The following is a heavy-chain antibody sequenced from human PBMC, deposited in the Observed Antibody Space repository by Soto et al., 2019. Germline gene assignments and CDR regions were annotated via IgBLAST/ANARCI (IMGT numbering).Heavy chain of an antibody. CDR1: GDTFTTYD. CDR2: INPNSGNI. D-gene: IGHD3-3*01. V-gene: IGHV1-8*01. CDR3: ARFAYYDFWSGYHSMGYYYYYGMDV. Sequence: RASVKVSCKASGDTFTTYDINWVRQATGHGLEWMGWINPNSGNIGYAQRFQGRVTMTRDTAIRTAYMEVSSLRSDDTAVYYCARFAYYDFWSGYHSMGYYYYYGMDVWGQGTTVTVSS. J-gene: IGHJ6*02.